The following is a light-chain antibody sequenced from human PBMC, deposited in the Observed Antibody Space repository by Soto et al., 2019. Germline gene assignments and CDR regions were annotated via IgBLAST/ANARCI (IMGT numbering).Light chain of an antibody. Sequence: DIQMTQSPSTLSSSVGDRVTITCRASQSISSWLSWYQQKPGKAPKLLIYKATSSDSGVPSRFSGSGSGTEFTLTISSLQPDDFATYYYQQYNSYSTFGQGTKVEIK. CDR1: QSISSW. CDR2: KAT. V-gene: IGKV1-5*03. J-gene: IGKJ1*01. CDR3: QQYNSYST.